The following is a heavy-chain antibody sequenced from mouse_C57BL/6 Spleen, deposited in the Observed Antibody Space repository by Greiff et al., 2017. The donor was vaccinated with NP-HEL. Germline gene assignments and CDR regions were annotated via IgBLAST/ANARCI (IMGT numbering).Heavy chain of an antibody. CDR2: IYPGDGDT. CDR3: ALFITTPPFDY. D-gene: IGHD1-1*01. Sequence: VQLQQSGPELVKPGASVKISCKASGYAFSSSWMNWVKQRPGKGLEWIGRIYPGDGDTNYNGKFKGKATLTADKSSSTAYMQLSSLTSEDSAVYFGALFITTPPFDYWGQGTTLTVSS. V-gene: IGHV1-82*01. CDR1: GYAFSSSW. J-gene: IGHJ2*01.